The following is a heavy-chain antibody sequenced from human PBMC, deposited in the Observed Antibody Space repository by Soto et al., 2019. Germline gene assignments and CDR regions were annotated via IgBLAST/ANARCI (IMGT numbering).Heavy chain of an antibody. CDR3: AKHLYDDSGYSKSNY. V-gene: IGHV3-23*01. J-gene: IGHJ4*02. CDR2: ISGGGDRI. Sequence: GGSLRLSCAASGFTFSSYAMSWVRQAPGKGLEWVSAISGGGDRIYGADYMQGRFTISRDNSKNTLYLQLNRLRVEDTAIYYCAKHLYDDSGYSKSNYWGQGT. CDR1: GFTFSSYA. D-gene: IGHD3-22*01.